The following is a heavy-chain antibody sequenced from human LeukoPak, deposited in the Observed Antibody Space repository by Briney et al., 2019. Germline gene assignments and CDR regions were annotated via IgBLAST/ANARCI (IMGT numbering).Heavy chain of an antibody. J-gene: IGHJ4*02. CDR2: ISSSSGTI. Sequence: PGRSLRLSCAASGFTFSSYGMHWVRQAPGKGLEWVSYISSSSGTIYYADSVKGRFTISRDNAKNSLYLQMNSLRDEDTAVYYCARPLRGSGGLLHEYWGQGTLVTVSS. D-gene: IGHD2-15*01. CDR3: ARPLRGSGGLLHEY. CDR1: GFTFSSYG. V-gene: IGHV3-48*02.